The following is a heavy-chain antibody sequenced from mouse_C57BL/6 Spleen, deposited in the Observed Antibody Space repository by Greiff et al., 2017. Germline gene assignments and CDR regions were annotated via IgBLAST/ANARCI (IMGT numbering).Heavy chain of an antibody. CDR2: IHPNSGST. Sequence: VQLQQPGAELVKPGASVKLSCKASGYTFTSYWMHWVKQRPGQGLEWIGMIHPNSGSTKYNEKFKSKATLTVDKSPSTAYMQLSSLTSEDSAVYFCARRLLSFYAMDYWGQGTSVTVSS. CDR1: GYTFTSYW. D-gene: IGHD2-3*01. J-gene: IGHJ4*01. CDR3: ARRLLSFYAMDY. V-gene: IGHV1-64*01.